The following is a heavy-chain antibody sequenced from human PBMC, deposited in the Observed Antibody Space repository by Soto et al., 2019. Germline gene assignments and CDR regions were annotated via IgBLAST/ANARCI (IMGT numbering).Heavy chain of an antibody. CDR1: GYSFTSCW. D-gene: IGHD1-26*01. CDR3: ARLSYTHEEYGMDD. CDR2: IYPGDSDT. Sequence: PGESLKISCKGSGYSFTSCWIGWVRHMPGKGMEWMGIIYPGDSDTRYSPSFQGQVTISADKSISTAYLQWSSLKASDTAMYYCARLSYTHEEYGMDDWGQGPTVTASS. V-gene: IGHV5-51*01. J-gene: IGHJ6*01.